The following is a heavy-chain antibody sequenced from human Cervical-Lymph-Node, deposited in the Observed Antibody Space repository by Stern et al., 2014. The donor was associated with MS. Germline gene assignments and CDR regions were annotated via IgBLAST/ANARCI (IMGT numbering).Heavy chain of an antibody. V-gene: IGHV1-69*01. CDR3: ASTYSGWDNPYHFYGMDV. Sequence: VQLLQSGAEVKKPGSSVKVSCTASGGTLTRYAISWVRQAPGQGLEWMGGILPISGKVNYVQKFQGRVKLIADESTSTAYMELSSLRSEDAAVYYCASTYSGWDNPYHFYGMDVWGQGTTVTVSS. J-gene: IGHJ6*02. CDR1: GGTLTRYA. CDR2: ILPISGKV. D-gene: IGHD6-19*01.